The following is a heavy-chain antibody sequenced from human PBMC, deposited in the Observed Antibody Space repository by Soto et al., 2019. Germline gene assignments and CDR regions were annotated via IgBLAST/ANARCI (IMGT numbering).Heavy chain of an antibody. Sequence: QVQLVQSGAEVKKPGASVKVSCKASGYTFTSYGISWVRQAPGQGLEWMGWISAYNGNTNYAQKLQGRVTMTTDTATSKDYMELRSPRSADTAVYYCARRQGKYYGDHVGAFDIWGQGTMVTVSS. CDR3: ARRQGKYYGDHVGAFDI. J-gene: IGHJ3*02. CDR2: ISAYNGNT. V-gene: IGHV1-18*04. D-gene: IGHD4-17*01. CDR1: GYTFTSYG.